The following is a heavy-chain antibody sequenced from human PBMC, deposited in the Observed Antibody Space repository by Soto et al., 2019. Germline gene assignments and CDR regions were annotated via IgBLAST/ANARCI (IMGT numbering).Heavy chain of an antibody. CDR3: ARLMINFRGVLDDS. J-gene: IGHJ4*02. D-gene: IGHD3-16*01. CDR1: GYTFTDFY. CDR2: ILPNSGVT. Sequence: ASVKVSCKASGYTFTDFYIHWMRQAPGQGLEWMGCILPNSGVTKYAEKFQGRITMTRDTSIDTAYMDLSSLTSDDTAVYYCARLMINFRGVLDDSWGQGTLVTVSS. V-gene: IGHV1-2*02.